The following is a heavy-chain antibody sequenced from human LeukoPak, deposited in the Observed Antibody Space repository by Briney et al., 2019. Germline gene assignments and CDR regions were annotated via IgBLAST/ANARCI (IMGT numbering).Heavy chain of an antibody. Sequence: SETLSLTCTVSGGSISSSSYYWGWIRQPPGKGLEWIGSIYYSGSTYYNPSLKSRVTISVDTSKNQFSLKLSSVTAADTAVYYCARVAAANSPSYYYYYYMDVWGKGTTVTVSS. CDR2: IYYSGST. J-gene: IGHJ6*03. D-gene: IGHD6-13*01. V-gene: IGHV4-39*07. CDR3: ARVAAANSPSYYYYYYMDV. CDR1: GGSISSSSYY.